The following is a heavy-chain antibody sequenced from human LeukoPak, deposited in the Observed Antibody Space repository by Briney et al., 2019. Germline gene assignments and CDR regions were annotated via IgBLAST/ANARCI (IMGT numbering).Heavy chain of an antibody. CDR3: AKPPYGSGRAHFDY. D-gene: IGHD6-19*01. V-gene: IGHV3-21*04. CDR2: ISSSSSYI. Sequence: GGSLRLSCAASGFTFSSYSMNWVRQAPGKGLEWVSSISSSSSYIYYADSVKGRFTISRDNAKNSLYLQMNSLRAEDTAVYYCAKPPYGSGRAHFDYWGQGTLVTVSS. CDR1: GFTFSSYS. J-gene: IGHJ4*02.